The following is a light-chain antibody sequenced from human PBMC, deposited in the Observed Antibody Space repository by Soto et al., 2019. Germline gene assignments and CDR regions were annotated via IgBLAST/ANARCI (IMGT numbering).Light chain of an antibody. Sequence: DTQMTQSPSTLSASVGDRVTITCRPSESISYWLAWYQQKPGKAPKLLIYKASSLESGVTSRFSGSRSGTAFTLTSSSLQPDDVATYYCQQYNSLWTFGQGTKVEIK. V-gene: IGKV1-5*03. J-gene: IGKJ1*01. CDR1: ESISYW. CDR2: KAS. CDR3: QQYNSLWT.